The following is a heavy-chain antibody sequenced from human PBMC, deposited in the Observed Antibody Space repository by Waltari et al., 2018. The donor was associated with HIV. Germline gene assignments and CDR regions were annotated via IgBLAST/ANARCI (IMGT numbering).Heavy chain of an antibody. CDR1: GFTFSRNA. Sequence: VQLLESGGGLVQPGGSLRLSCAASGFTFSRNAMTWVRQPPGKGLEWVSGISGSGGGTYYAASVKGRFTISRDNSKNTLYLQMNSLRADDTAVYYCVKGGVGDELAADWGQGALVTVAS. CDR3: VKGGVGDELAAD. J-gene: IGHJ4*02. V-gene: IGHV3-23*01. CDR2: ISGSGGGT. D-gene: IGHD3-10*01.